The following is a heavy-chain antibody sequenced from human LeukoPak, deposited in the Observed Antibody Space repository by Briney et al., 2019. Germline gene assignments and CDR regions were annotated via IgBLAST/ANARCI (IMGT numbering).Heavy chain of an antibody. CDR1: RFTFSSYG. Sequence: PGGSLRLSCAASRFTFSSYGMNWVRQAPGKGLEWVSGITGSGGNRYYADSVKGRFTISRDNSKNTLYLQMNSLRAEDTAVYYCAKDDNYIRFLSWGQGTLVTVSS. CDR3: AKDDNYIRFLS. J-gene: IGHJ5*02. CDR2: ITGSGGNR. V-gene: IGHV3-23*01. D-gene: IGHD3-16*01.